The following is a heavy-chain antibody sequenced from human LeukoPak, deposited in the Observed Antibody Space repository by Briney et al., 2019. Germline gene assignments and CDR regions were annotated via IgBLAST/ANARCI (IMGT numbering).Heavy chain of an antibody. CDR1: GFTFSTYG. V-gene: IGHV3-33*01. Sequence: GRSLRLSCAASGFTFSTYGMHWVRQAPGRGLEWVAVIWYDGSNKYYADSVRGRFTISRDNFKNTLYLQMNSLRAEDTAVYYCARDLEIGSSSYYFDYWGQGTLVTVS. CDR2: IWYDGSNK. J-gene: IGHJ4*02. CDR3: ARDLEIGSSSYYFDY. D-gene: IGHD3-3*01.